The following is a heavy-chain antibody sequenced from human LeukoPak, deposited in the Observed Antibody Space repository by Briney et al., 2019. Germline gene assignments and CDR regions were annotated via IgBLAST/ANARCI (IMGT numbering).Heavy chain of an antibody. V-gene: IGHV4-30-4*08. CDR1: GGSISSGDYY. J-gene: IGHJ4*02. CDR3: ARDRDLCSSTSCNTFDY. CDR2: IYYSGST. D-gene: IGHD2-2*01. Sequence: SETLSLTCTVSGGSISSGDYYWSWIRQPPGKGLEWIGYIYYSGSTYYNPSLKSRVTISVDTSKNQFSLKLSSVTAADTAVYYCARDRDLCSSTSCNTFDYWGRGTLVTVSS.